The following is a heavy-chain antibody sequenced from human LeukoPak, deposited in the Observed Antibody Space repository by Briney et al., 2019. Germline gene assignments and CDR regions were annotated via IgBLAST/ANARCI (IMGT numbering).Heavy chain of an antibody. D-gene: IGHD6-19*01. V-gene: IGHV3-48*03. J-gene: IGHJ4*02. CDR1: GFTFSSYE. CDR2: ISSGSTI. Sequence: PGGSLRLSCAASGFTFSSYEMNWVRQAPGKGLEWVSYISSGSTIYDADSVKGRFTISRDNAKNSLYLQMNGLRAEDTAVYYCARESIAVAGAPFDYWGQGTLVTVSS. CDR3: ARESIAVAGAPFDY.